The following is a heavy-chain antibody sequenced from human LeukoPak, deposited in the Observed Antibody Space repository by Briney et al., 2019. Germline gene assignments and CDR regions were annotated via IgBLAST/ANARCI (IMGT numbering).Heavy chain of an antibody. V-gene: IGHV4-39*07. CDR1: SGSISSSNYY. CDR2: IYYSGST. Sequence: SETLSLTCSVSSGSISSSNYYWGWIRQPPGKGLEWVGSIYYSGSTYYNPSLKSRVTISVDTSKNQFSLKLSSVTAADTAAYYCARGILWFGESMYYFDYWGQGTLVTVSS. J-gene: IGHJ4*02. D-gene: IGHD3-10*01. CDR3: ARGILWFGESMYYFDY.